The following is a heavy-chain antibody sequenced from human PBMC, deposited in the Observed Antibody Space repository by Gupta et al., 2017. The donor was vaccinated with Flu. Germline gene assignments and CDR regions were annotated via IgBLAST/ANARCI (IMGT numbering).Heavy chain of an antibody. V-gene: IGHV4-38-2*02. CDR2: IYHGGST. CDR3: ARDPSTVTTTTDWYFDL. D-gene: IGHD4-17*01. CDR1: GYSISSGYY. Sequence: QVQLQESGPGLVKPSETLSLTCAVSGYSISSGYYWGWIRQPPGKGLEWIGSIYHGGSTYYNPSLKSRVTMSVDTSKNQFSLKLSSVTAADTAVYYCARDPSTVTTTTDWYFDLWGRGTLVTVSS. J-gene: IGHJ2*01.